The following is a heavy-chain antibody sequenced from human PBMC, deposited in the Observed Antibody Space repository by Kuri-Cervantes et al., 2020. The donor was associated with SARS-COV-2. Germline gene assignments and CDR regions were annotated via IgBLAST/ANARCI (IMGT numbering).Heavy chain of an antibody. Sequence: ESLKISCTVSGGSISSYYWSWIRQPPGKGLEWIGYIYYSGSTNYDPSLKSRVTISVDTSENQFSLKLSSVTAADTAVYYCARTIRDGYNGHYFDYWGQGTLVTVSS. CDR3: ARTIRDGYNGHYFDY. CDR2: IYYSGST. D-gene: IGHD5-24*01. V-gene: IGHV4-59*01. J-gene: IGHJ4*02. CDR1: GGSISSYY.